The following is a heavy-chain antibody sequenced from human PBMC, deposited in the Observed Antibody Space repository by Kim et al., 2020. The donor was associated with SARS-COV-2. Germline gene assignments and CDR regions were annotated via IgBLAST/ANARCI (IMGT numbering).Heavy chain of an antibody. V-gene: IGHV7-4-1*02. J-gene: IGHJ4*02. Sequence: ASVKVSCKASGYTFTNYALNWVRQAPGQGLEWMGWINIDTGNPTYAQGFTGRFVFSLDTSGSTTYLQISSLKTEDTAVYYCARSGKYITSPRDYWGQGTL. CDR1: GYTFTNYA. CDR2: INIDTGNP. D-gene: IGHD1-1*01. CDR3: ARSGKYITSPRDY.